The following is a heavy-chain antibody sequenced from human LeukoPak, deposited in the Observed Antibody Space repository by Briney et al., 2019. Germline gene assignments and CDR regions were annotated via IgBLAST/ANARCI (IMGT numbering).Heavy chain of an antibody. V-gene: IGHV4-34*01. D-gene: IGHD3-22*01. J-gene: IGHJ4*02. CDR1: GGSFSGYY. Sequence: PSETLSLTCAVYGGSFSGYYRSWIRQPPGKGLEWIGEINHSGSTNYNPSLKSRVTISVDTSKNQFSLKLSSVTAADTAVYYCARTIYYYDSSGYWPFDYWGQGTLVTVSS. CDR3: ARTIYYYDSSGYWPFDY. CDR2: INHSGST.